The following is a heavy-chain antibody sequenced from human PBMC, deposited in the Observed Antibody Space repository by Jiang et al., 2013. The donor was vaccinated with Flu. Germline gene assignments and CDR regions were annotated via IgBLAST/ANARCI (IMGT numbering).Heavy chain of an antibody. J-gene: IGHJ4*02. D-gene: IGHD7-27*01. CDR1: GYTFSVTV. CDR2: ISVSNGYT. Sequence: PGASVKVSCKASGYTFSVTVSAGCDRPPGQGLEWMGWISVSNGYTNYAQRLQGRVTMTRDTSTNTVYMELRSLRSDDTAMYYCARGGEISSFDYWGQGTLVTVSS. V-gene: IGHV1-18*04. CDR3: ARGGEISSFDY.